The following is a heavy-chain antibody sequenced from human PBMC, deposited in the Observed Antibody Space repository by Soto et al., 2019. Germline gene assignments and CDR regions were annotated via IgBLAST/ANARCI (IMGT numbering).Heavy chain of an antibody. CDR1: GGSIISGDYY. V-gene: IGHV4-30-4*01. CDR2: FYYSGST. D-gene: IGHD1-26*01. Sequence: QVQLQESGPGLVKPSQTLSLTCTCSGGSIISGDYYWSWIRQPPGNGLEWIGYFYYSGSTYYNPSLKSRVTISVDTSKNQFSLKRSSVTAADTAVYYCARGKDSGSYLRLRRNWFDPWCQGTLVTVSS. J-gene: IGHJ5*02. CDR3: ARGKDSGSYLRLRRNWFDP.